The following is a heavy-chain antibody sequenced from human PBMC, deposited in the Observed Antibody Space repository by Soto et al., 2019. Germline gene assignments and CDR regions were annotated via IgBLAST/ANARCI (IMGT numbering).Heavy chain of an antibody. J-gene: IGHJ4*02. CDR3: ARGDGGHGY. D-gene: IGHD1-26*01. CDR2: ISYSGST. Sequence: WTWIRQPPGKGLDWIGYISYSGSTNYNPSLKSRVAISLDTSKNQFSLKLNSVTAADTAVYYCARGDGGHGYWGQGTLVTVSS. V-gene: IGHV4-59*01.